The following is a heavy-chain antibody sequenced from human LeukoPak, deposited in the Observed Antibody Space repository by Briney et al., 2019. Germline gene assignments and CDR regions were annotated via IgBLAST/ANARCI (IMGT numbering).Heavy chain of an antibody. CDR2: IRSKANSYAT. J-gene: IGHJ3*02. CDR3: TRLERDVDAFDI. CDR1: GFTFSGSA. V-gene: IGHV3-73*01. D-gene: IGHD6-25*01. Sequence: PGGSLKLSCAASGFTFSGSAMHWVRQASGKGLEWVGRIRSKANSYATAYAASVKGRFTISRDDSKNTAYLQMNSLKTEDTAVYYCTRLERDVDAFDIWGQGTMVTVSS.